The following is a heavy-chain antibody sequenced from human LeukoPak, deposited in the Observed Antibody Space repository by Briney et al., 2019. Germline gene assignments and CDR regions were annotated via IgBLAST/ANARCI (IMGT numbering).Heavy chain of an antibody. CDR2: INHSGST. CDR1: GGSFSGYY. CDR3: ARGRGGDYGLSI. J-gene: IGHJ3*02. V-gene: IGHV4-34*01. D-gene: IGHD4-17*01. Sequence: AETLSLTCAVYGGSFSGYYRSWIRQPPGKGLEWIGEINHSGSTNYNPSLKGRVTISVDTSKNQFSLKLSSVTAADTAVYYCARGRGGDYGLSIWGQGTMVTVSS.